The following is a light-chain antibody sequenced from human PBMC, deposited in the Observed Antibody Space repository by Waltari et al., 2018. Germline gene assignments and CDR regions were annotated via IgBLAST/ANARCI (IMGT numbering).Light chain of an antibody. Sequence: DIQMTQSPSSLSASVGDRVTITCRASQDIGDDLGWYQETPGRAPKLLIYDASRLQSGVPSRFSGSGSGTEFTLTISSLQPEDCAIYYCQQHNAFPPTFGQGTKVEF. J-gene: IGKJ1*01. CDR1: QDIGDD. CDR2: DAS. CDR3: QQHNAFPPT. V-gene: IGKV1-17*01.